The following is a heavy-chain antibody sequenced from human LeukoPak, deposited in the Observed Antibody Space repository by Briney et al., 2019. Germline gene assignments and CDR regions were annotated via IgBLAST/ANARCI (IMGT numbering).Heavy chain of an antibody. J-gene: IGHJ4*02. CDR1: GGSISSYY. V-gene: IGHV4-59*01. D-gene: IGHD1-26*01. Sequence: SETLSLACTVSGGSISSYYWSWIRQPPGKGLEWIGYIYYSGSTDYNPSLKSRVTISVDTSKNQFSLKLSSVTAADTAVYYCARERVGATLYYFDYWGQGTLVTVSS. CDR3: ARERVGATLYYFDY. CDR2: IYYSGST.